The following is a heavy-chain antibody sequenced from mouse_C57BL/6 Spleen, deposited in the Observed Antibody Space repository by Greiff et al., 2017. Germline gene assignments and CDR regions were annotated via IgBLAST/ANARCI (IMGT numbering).Heavy chain of an antibody. CDR3: ARLYYGSSYRYFDG. J-gene: IGHJ1*03. V-gene: IGHV5-12*01. CDR2: ISNGGGST. D-gene: IGHD1-1*01. CDR1: GFTFSDYY. Sequence: EVKLVESGGGLVQPGGSLKLSCAASGFTFSDYYMYWVRQTPEKRLEWVAYISNGGGSTYYPDTVKGRFTISRDNAKNTLYLQMSRLKSEDTAMYYCARLYYGSSYRYFDGWGTGTTVTVSS.